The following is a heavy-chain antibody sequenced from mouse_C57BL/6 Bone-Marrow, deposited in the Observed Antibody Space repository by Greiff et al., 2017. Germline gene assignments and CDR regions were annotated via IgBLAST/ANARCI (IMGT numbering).Heavy chain of an antibody. D-gene: IGHD1-1*01. CDR1: GYTFTSYW. CDR2: IDPSASYT. J-gene: IGHJ2*01. CDR3: AREDPYYYGSSYGY. V-gene: IGHV1-69*01. Sequence: VQLQQPGAELVMPGASVKLSCKASGYTFTSYWMHWVKQRPGQGLEWIGEIDPSASYTNYNQKFKGKSTLTVDKSSSTAYMQLSSLTSEDSAVYYCAREDPYYYGSSYGYWGQGTTLTVSS.